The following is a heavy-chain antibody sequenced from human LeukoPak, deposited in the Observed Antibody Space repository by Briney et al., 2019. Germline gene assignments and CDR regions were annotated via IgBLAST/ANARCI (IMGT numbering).Heavy chain of an antibody. CDR1: GFTFSSYW. D-gene: IGHD2-21*02. V-gene: IGHV3-74*01. CDR2: INSDGSST. Sequence: GGSLRLSCAASGFTFSSYWMHWVRQAPGRGLVWVSRINSDGSSTSYADSVKGRFTISRDNAKNTLYLQMNSLRAEDTAVYYCAGRGDYYYYYGMDAWGQGTTVTVSS. J-gene: IGHJ6*02. CDR3: AGRGDYYYYYGMDA.